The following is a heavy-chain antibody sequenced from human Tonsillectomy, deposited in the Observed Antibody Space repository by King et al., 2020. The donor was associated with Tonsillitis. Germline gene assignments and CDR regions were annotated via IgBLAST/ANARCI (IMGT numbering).Heavy chain of an antibody. V-gene: IGHV2-26*01. J-gene: IGHJ3*02. Sequence: TLKESGPVLVKPTETLTLTCTVSGFSLSNARMGVSWIRQPPGKALEWLAHIFSSDEKSYSTSLKSRLTISKDTSKSKVVLTMSNMDPVHTATSYCARDYYHSSVDAFDIWGQGTMVTVSS. D-gene: IGHD3-22*01. CDR2: IFSSDEK. CDR3: ARDYYHSSVDAFDI. CDR1: GFSLSNARMG.